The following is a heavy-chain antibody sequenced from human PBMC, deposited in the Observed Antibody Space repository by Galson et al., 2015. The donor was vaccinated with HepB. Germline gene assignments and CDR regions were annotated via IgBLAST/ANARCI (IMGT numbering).Heavy chain of an antibody. CDR3: ARVGGDLAYCGGDCPDAFDI. V-gene: IGHV3-48*02. J-gene: IGHJ3*02. CDR2: ISSSSSTI. D-gene: IGHD2-21*02. CDR1: GFTFSSYS. Sequence: LRLSCAASGFTFSSYSMNWVRQAPGKGLEWVSYISSSSSTIYYADSVKGRFTISRDNAKNSPYLQMNSLRDEDTAVYYCARVGGDLAYCGGDCPDAFDIWGQGTMVTVSS.